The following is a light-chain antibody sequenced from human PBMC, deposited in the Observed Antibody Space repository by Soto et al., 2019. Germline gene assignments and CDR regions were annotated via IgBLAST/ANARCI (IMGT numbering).Light chain of an antibody. CDR2: GAS. V-gene: IGKV3-20*01. J-gene: IGKJ1*01. CDR3: QQYGNSPWT. Sequence: EIVLTQSPGTLSLSPGERATLSFRASQSVGSSYLAWYLQKPGQAPRLLIYGASDRATGIPDRFSGSGSGTDFTLVISRLEPEDFAVYYCQQYGNSPWTFGQGTKVDI. CDR1: QSVGSSY.